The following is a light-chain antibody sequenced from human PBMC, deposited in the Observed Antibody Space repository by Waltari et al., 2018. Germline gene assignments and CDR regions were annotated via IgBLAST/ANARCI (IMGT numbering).Light chain of an antibody. V-gene: IGLV1-40*01. Sequence: QSVLTQPPSVSGAPGPRVTISCTGSGSNIGAGYDVHWYQQLPGKTPKLLIYGPSTRPLGGPDRYGGSQSGTSASHAITGLQAEDEADYYCQSYDTSLSVVFGGGTKLTGL. J-gene: IGLJ2*01. CDR3: QSYDTSLSVV. CDR2: GPS. CDR1: GSNIGAGYD.